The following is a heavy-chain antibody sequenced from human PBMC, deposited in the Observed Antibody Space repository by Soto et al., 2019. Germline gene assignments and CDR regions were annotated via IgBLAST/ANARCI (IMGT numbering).Heavy chain of an antibody. V-gene: IGHV1-2*02. D-gene: IGHD2-2*01. Sequence: ASVKVSCKASGYTFTGYYIHWVREAPGQGLEWMGWINPQTGGTSYAQKFQGRVTLSRDTSINTAYLELSRLRFDDAAVYFCARERYQVISDGMDVWGQGTTVTVS. CDR1: GYTFTGYY. J-gene: IGHJ6*02. CDR3: ARERYQVISDGMDV. CDR2: INPQTGGT.